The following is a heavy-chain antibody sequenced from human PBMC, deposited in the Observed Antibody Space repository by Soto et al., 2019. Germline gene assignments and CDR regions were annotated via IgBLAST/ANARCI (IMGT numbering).Heavy chain of an antibody. CDR1: GGTFNRQA. CDR2: FIPIFGTT. D-gene: IGHD3-10*02. V-gene: IGHV1-69*12. J-gene: IGHJ5*02. CDR3: ARGDSSMFEGGEWFDP. Sequence: QVVQSGAEVKKPGSSVKVSCKASGGTFNRQAFSWVRQAPGQGLEWMGGFIPIFGTTDYSQKFQGRVTITADEATSTAYMGLSSLTSDDTAVYYCARGDSSMFEGGEWFDPWGQGTLVTGSS.